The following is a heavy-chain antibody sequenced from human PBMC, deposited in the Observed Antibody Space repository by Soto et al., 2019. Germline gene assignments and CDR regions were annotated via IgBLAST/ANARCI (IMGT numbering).Heavy chain of an antibody. J-gene: IGHJ4*02. D-gene: IGHD6-6*01. CDR3: ARGPSSLSLRKFFFDF. V-gene: IGHV4-31*02. CDR2: IYYNSNT. Sequence: QVQLQESGPGLVKHSQTLSLICSVSGDSITGRGYYWSWISQHPGKGLEWIGYIYYNSNTYYRPSLRSRVTMSLYTSKNQFTLKFSSVTAADTAVYYCARGPSSLSLRKFFFDFWGQGSLVTVSS. CDR1: GDSITGRGYY.